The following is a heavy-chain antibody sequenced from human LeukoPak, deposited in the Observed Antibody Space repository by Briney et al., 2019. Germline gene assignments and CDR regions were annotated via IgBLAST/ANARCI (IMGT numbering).Heavy chain of an antibody. Sequence: GESLKISCAASGFTFSSYAMSWVRQAPGKGLEWVSAISGSGGSTYYADSVRGRFTISRDNSKNTLYLQMNSLGAEDTAVYYCAKVIVVVPAAIPYFDYWGQGTLVTVSS. CDR3: AKVIVVVPAAIPYFDY. CDR1: GFTFSSYA. V-gene: IGHV3-23*01. D-gene: IGHD2-2*02. CDR2: ISGSGGST. J-gene: IGHJ4*02.